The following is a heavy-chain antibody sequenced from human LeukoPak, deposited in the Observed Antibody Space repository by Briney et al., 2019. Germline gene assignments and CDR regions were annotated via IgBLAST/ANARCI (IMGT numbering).Heavy chain of an antibody. CDR2: IYSGGST. J-gene: IGHJ4*02. D-gene: IGHD5-12*01. V-gene: IGHV3-66*01. CDR1: EFSVGSNY. Sequence: GGSLRLSCAASEFSVGSNYMSWVRQAPGKGLEWVSLIYSGGSTNYADSVKGRFTISRDSSKNTLYLQMNSLRAEDTAVYYCARGPSGYHNIGGQGTLVTVSS. CDR3: ARGPSGYHNI.